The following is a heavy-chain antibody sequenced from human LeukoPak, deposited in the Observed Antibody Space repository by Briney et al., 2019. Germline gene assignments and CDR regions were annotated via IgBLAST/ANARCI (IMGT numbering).Heavy chain of an antibody. CDR1: GFTFSSHG. CDR2: IRGSGGST. CDR3: AKESSGWYADNWFDP. J-gene: IGHJ5*02. Sequence: GGSLRLSCAASGFTFSSHGMSWVRQAPGKGLEWVSSIRGSGGSTYYADSVKGRFTISRDNSKNTLYLQMNSLRGEDTAVYYCAKESSGWYADNWFDPWGQGTLVTVSS. V-gene: IGHV3-23*01. D-gene: IGHD6-19*01.